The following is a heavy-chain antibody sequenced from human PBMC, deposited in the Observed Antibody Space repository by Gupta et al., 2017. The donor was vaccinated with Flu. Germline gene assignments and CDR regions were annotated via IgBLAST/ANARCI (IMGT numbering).Heavy chain of an antibody. CDR1: GFIFSNSA. D-gene: IGHD6-19*01. CDR2: ISGSGDRT. J-gene: IGHJ1*01. Sequence: EVQLLASGGGLVQPGGSLRLSCAASGFIFSNSAMSWLRQAPGKGLEWVSAISGSGDRTYFADSVRGRFSIFRDNSRNTLWLQMNRLRAEDAAIYYCSRWPEGSSGWYLQHWGQGTLVPVSS. V-gene: IGHV3-23*01. CDR3: SRWPEGSSGWYLQH.